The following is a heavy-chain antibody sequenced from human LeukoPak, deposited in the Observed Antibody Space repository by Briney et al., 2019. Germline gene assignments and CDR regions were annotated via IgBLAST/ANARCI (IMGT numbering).Heavy chain of an antibody. V-gene: IGHV3-30*02. CDR2: IRHDGSHK. CDR3: ARGHTAVTRHFDF. Sequence: GGSLRLSCAASGFTFSSYGMHWVRQAPGKGLEWVAFIRHDGSHKYYADSVKGRFTISRDNSKNTLYLQMNSLRAEDTAVYYCARGHTAVTRHFDFWGQGTLVTVSS. CDR1: GFTFSSYG. D-gene: IGHD4-17*01. J-gene: IGHJ4*02.